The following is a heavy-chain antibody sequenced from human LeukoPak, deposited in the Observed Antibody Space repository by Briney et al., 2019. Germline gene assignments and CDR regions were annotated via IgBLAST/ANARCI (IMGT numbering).Heavy chain of an antibody. V-gene: IGHV3-23*01. Sequence: GGSLRLSCAASGFTFSSYGMSWVRQAPGKGLEWVSAISGSGGSTYYADSVKGRFTISRDNSKNTLYLQMNSLRAEDTAVNYCAKVRRSSWYGGDYSGQGTLVTVSS. CDR2: ISGSGGST. CDR3: AKVRRSSWYGGDY. J-gene: IGHJ4*02. CDR1: GFTFSSYG. D-gene: IGHD6-13*01.